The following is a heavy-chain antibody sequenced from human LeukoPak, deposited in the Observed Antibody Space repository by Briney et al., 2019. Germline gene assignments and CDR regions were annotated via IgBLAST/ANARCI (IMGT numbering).Heavy chain of an antibody. J-gene: IGHJ5*02. CDR2: IYYSGST. CDR3: ARDPSAGYCSSTSCPDWFDP. CDR1: GGSISSSSYY. D-gene: IGHD2-2*01. V-gene: IGHV4-39*07. Sequence: NPSETLSLTCTVSGGSISSSSYYWGWIRQPPGKGLEWIGSIYYSGSTYYNPSLKSRVTISVDTSKNQFSLKLGFVTAADTAVYYCARDPSAGYCSSTSCPDWFDPWGQGTLVTVSS.